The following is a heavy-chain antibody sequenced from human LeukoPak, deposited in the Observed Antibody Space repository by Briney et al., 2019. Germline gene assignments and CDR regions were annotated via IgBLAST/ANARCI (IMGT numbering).Heavy chain of an antibody. CDR1: GGSFNVYY. CDR3: ARHTGGYNPFQY. V-gene: IGHV4-4*09. J-gene: IGHJ1*01. CDR2: IDTSGST. Sequence: PSETLSLTCTVSGGSFNVYYWRSIRQPPGKGLEWIGYIDTSGSTNYNPSLKSRATISGDTSKNQLSLRLNSVTAADTAVYYCARHTGGYNPFQYWGQGTLVTVSS. D-gene: IGHD5-24*01.